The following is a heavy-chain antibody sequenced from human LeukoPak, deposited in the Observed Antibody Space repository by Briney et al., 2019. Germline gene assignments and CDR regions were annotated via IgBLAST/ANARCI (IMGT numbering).Heavy chain of an antibody. Sequence: SETQSLTCTVSGGSISSYYWSWIRQPPGKGLEWIGYIYYSGSTKYNPSLKSRVTISVDTSKNQFSLQLKSVTPEDTAVYYCARAAAEAVDFQHWGQGTLVTVSS. CDR2: IYYSGST. CDR3: ARAAAEAVDFQH. V-gene: IGHV4-59*12. D-gene: IGHD6-19*01. CDR1: GGSISSYY. J-gene: IGHJ1*01.